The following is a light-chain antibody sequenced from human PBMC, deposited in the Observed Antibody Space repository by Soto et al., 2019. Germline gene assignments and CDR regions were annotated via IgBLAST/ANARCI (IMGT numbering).Light chain of an antibody. V-gene: IGKV1-5*01. J-gene: IGKJ4*01. CDR2: DAS. Sequence: GDRVTITCRASQSISSWLAWYQQKPGKAPKLLIYDASSLESGVPSRFSGSGSGTEFTLTISSLQSEDFAVYYCQQYNNWPLTFGGGTKVEIK. CDR3: QQYNNWPLT. CDR1: QSISSW.